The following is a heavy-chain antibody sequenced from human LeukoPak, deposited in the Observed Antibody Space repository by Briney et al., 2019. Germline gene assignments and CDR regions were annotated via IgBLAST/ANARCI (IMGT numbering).Heavy chain of an antibody. Sequence: ASVKVSCKASGYTFTSYDINWVRQATGQGLEWMGWMNPNSGNTGYAQKFQGRVTMTRNTSISTAYMELSSLKSEDTAVYYCARGLTANRHWYFDLWGRGTLVTVSS. V-gene: IGHV1-8*01. D-gene: IGHD1-14*01. CDR2: MNPNSGNT. CDR1: GYTFTSYD. J-gene: IGHJ2*01. CDR3: ARGLTANRHWYFDL.